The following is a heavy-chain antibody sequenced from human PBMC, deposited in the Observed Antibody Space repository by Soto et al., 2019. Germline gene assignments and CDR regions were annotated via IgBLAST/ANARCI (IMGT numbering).Heavy chain of an antibody. J-gene: IGHJ5*02. CDR2: IIPIFGTA. CDR3: ASSLVDWNRFDP. CDR1: GGTCSSYA. V-gene: IGHV1-69*13. D-gene: IGHD1-1*01. Sequence: SVKVSCKASGGTCSSYAISWVRQAPGQGLEWMGGIIPIFGTANYAQKFQGRVTITADESTSTAYMELSNLRSEDTAVYYCASSLVDWNRFDPWGQGTLVTVSS.